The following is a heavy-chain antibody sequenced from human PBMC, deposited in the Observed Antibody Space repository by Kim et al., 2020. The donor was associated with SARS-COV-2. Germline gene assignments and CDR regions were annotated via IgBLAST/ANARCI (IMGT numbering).Heavy chain of an antibody. Sequence: GGSLRLSCAASGFTFSDYYMSWIRQAPGKGLEWVSYISSSSSYTNYADSVKGRFTISRDNAKNSLYLQMNSLRAEDTAVYYCARGPLYNWNLVDVWGQGTTVTVSS. J-gene: IGHJ6*02. V-gene: IGHV3-11*06. CDR2: ISSSSSYT. D-gene: IGHD1-20*01. CDR3: ARGPLYNWNLVDV. CDR1: GFTFSDYY.